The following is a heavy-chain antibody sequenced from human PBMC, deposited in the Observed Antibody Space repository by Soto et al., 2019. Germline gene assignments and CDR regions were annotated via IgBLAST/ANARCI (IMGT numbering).Heavy chain of an antibody. J-gene: IGHJ4*02. CDR2: TYGRSKWYT. CDR1: GDSVSGNRVA. D-gene: IGHD3-9*01. CDR3: VRGRFLTGDYTGLIGLDS. V-gene: IGHV6-1*01. Sequence: SKTLSLTRAISGDSVSGNRVAWNWTSQPPWKGLECLGRTYGRSKWYTDYAQSFRRRITTTPTTTKNVFSLDLKSVTPKDTAVYFCVRGRFLTGDYTGLIGLDSGAQGPLVTVSS.